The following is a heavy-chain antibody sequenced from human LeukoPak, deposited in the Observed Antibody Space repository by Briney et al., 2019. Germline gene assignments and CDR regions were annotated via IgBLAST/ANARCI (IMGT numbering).Heavy chain of an antibody. J-gene: IGHJ3*02. CDR3: ARDTDYGENAFDI. CDR1: GFTFSSYS. Sequence: GRSLRLSCAASGFTFSSYSMNWVRQAPGKGLEWVSSISSSSSYIYYADSVKGRFTISRDNAKNSLNLQMNSLRAEDTAVYYCARDTDYGENAFDIWGQGTKVTVSS. D-gene: IGHD4-17*01. CDR2: ISSSSSYI. V-gene: IGHV3-21*01.